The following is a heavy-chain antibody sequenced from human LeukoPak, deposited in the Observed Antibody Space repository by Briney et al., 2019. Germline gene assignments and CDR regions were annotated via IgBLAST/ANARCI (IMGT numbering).Heavy chain of an antibody. Sequence: SQTLSLTCAISGDSVSSNSAAWNWIRQSPSRRLEWLGRTYYRSKWYNDYAVSVKSRITINPDTSKNQFSLQLNSVTPEDTAVYYCARESPGYSSGWYNFGYYYYYMDVWGKGTTVTVSS. D-gene: IGHD6-19*01. J-gene: IGHJ6*03. V-gene: IGHV6-1*01. CDR1: GDSVSSNSAA. CDR3: ARESPGYSSGWYNFGYYYYYMDV. CDR2: TYYRSKWYN.